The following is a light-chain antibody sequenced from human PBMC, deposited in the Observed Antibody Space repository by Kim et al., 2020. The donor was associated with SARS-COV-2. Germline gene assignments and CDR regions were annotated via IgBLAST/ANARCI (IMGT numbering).Light chain of an antibody. CDR3: QVWDSSTEV. CDR1: NIGSKN. CDR2: RDS. J-gene: IGLJ3*02. V-gene: IGLV3-9*01. Sequence: GALGQTARITCGGNNIGSKNVHWYQKKPGQAPVLVIYRDSNRPSGIPERFSGSNSGNTATLTISRAQAGDEADYYCQVWDSSTEVFGGGTQLTVL.